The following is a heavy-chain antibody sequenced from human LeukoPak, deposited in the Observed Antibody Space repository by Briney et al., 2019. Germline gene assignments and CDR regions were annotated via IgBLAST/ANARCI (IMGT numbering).Heavy chain of an antibody. Sequence: GGSLRLSCAASGFTFSSYWMNWVGQAPGKRPEGVANIKPDGSGKYYVDSVKGRFTISRDNAQNSVYLQMNSLRAEDTAVYYCAGRYCSGDYCPGYWGQGTLVTVSS. CDR3: AGRYCSGDYCPGY. V-gene: IGHV3-7*01. CDR2: IKPDGSGK. J-gene: IGHJ4*02. CDR1: GFTFSSYW. D-gene: IGHD2-21*01.